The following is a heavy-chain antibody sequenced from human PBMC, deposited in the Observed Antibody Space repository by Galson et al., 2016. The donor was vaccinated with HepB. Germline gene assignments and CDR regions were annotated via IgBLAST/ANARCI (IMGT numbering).Heavy chain of an antibody. CDR1: GYIFSNYW. J-gene: IGHJ6*03. D-gene: IGHD6-6*01. V-gene: IGHV5-51*01. Sequence: QSGAEVKKPGESLEISCKGSGYIFSNYWIVWVRQVAGKGLEWMGIIYPGDSDIRYSPYFQGLVTISAHKSPATPYLRGRTLKAPDPASLSVSAPPTSSFQGRVTISADKSIDTAYLRWSSLKASDTAMYYCARALNYYYYMDVWGNGTTVTVSS. CDR3: SAPPTSSFQGRVTISADKSIDTAYLRWSSLKASDTAMYYCARALNYYYYMDV. CDR2: IYPGDSDI.